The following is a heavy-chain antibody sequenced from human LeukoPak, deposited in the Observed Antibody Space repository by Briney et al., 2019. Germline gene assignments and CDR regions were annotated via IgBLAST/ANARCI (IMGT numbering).Heavy chain of an antibody. CDR2: IRGSADST. V-gene: IGHV3-23*01. J-gene: IGHJ5*02. CDR3: AKGGGNGAFDP. D-gene: IGHD4-23*01. CDR1: GFTVSSNS. Sequence: GGSLRLSCAASGFTVSSNSMSWVRQAPGKGLECVSHIRGSADSTYYSDSVKGRFTISRDNSRSTLYLQMNSLRAEDTAVYYCAKGGGNGAFDPWGQGTLVTVSS.